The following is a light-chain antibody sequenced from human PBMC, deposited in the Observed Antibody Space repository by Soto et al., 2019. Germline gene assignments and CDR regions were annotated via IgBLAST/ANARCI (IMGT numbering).Light chain of an antibody. CDR3: QAWDSNTGV. V-gene: IGLV3-1*01. CDR1: KLGDKY. CDR2: QNS. Sequence: SSELPQPPSVSVSPGQTASIPCSGDKLGDKYVCWYQQKPGQSPVLVIYQNSKRPSGIPERFSGSNSGNTATLTISGTQAMDEADYYCQAWDSNTGVFGGGTKLTVL. J-gene: IGLJ3*02.